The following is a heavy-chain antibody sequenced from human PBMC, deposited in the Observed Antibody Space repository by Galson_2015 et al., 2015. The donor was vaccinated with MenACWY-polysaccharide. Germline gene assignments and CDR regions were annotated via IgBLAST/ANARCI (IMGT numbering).Heavy chain of an antibody. V-gene: IGHV3-33*01. D-gene: IGHD6-13*01. CDR1: GSKFRGSG. CDR3: AREGSRIVFHAFDT. CDR2: IQNDGSEI. Sequence: SLRLSCAASGSKFRGSGMHWVRQAPGKGLEWVAVIQNDGSEILYADSVKGRFTISRDNSKNTVFLEMNSLGAEDTAVYYCAREGSRIVFHAFDTWGQGTMVTVSS. J-gene: IGHJ3*02.